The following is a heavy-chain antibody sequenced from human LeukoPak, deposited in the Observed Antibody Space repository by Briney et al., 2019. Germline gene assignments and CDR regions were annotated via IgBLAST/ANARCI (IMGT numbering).Heavy chain of an antibody. CDR3: ASFPGTSRFHY. CDR2: MYYSGST. V-gene: IGHV4-59*01. CDR1: GGSISSYD. D-gene: IGHD1-26*01. J-gene: IGHJ4*02. Sequence: PSETLSLTCTVSGGSISSYDWSWIRQRPGKGLEWIGYMYYSGSTSYNPSLKSRVTISVDTSKNQFSLKLTSVTAADTAVYYCASFPGTSRFHYWGQGTLVTVSS.